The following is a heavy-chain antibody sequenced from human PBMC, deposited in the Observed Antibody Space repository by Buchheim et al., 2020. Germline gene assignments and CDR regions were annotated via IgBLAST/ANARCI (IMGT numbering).Heavy chain of an antibody. CDR2: ISYNGDNS. Sequence: EVQLLESGGDLVQPGGSLRLSCAASGFRFSSYAMTWVRQAPGKGLEWVSAISYNGDNSYYGDSVKGRFTISRDNAQNTVYLQMNSLRVDDTAVYYCTANGNLDYWGQGTL. V-gene: IGHV3-23*01. J-gene: IGHJ4*02. CDR1: GFRFSSYA. CDR3: TANGNLDY. D-gene: IGHD1-1*01.